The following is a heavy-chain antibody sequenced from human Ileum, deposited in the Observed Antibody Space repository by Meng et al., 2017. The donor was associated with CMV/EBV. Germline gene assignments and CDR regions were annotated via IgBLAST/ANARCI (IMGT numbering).Heavy chain of an antibody. CDR3: AREPLSTSAWFDDLDI. V-gene: IGHV3-13*01. D-gene: IGHD6-19*01. J-gene: IGHJ3*02. Sequence: GGSLRLSCATSGFTFSAYDFHWVRQAPGKGLEWVSAIGTGGDTYYLAAVENRFTIAREDDKNSLYLQMNSMSAGDTAAYYCAREPLSTSAWFDDLDIWGQGTEVTVSS. CDR1: GFTFSAYD. CDR2: IGTGGDT.